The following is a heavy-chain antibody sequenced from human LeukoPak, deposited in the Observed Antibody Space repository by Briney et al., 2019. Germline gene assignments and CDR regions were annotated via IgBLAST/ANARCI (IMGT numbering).Heavy chain of an antibody. D-gene: IGHD2-8*01. Sequence: SGGSLRLSCAAPGFTFTNYGMHWVRQAPGKGLEWVAVVWFDGTNKYYADSVKGRFTISRDNSKNTVYLQMNSLRADDTAVYYCARDRVTKQAPPGYWGQGTLVTVSS. J-gene: IGHJ4*02. CDR2: VWFDGTNK. CDR1: GFTFTNYG. V-gene: IGHV3-33*01. CDR3: ARDRVTKQAPPGY.